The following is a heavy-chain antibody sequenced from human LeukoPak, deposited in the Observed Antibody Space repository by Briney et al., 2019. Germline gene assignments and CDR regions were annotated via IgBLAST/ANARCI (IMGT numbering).Heavy chain of an antibody. CDR1: GGSFSGYY. Sequence: SETLSLTCAVYGGSFSGYYWSWIRQPPGKGLEWIGEINHSGSTNYNPSLKSRVTISVDTSKNQFSLKLSSVTAADTAVYYCARHAYSSSWYTNDYWGQGTLVTVSS. J-gene: IGHJ4*02. D-gene: IGHD6-13*01. V-gene: IGHV4-34*01. CDR2: INHSGST. CDR3: ARHAYSSSWYTNDY.